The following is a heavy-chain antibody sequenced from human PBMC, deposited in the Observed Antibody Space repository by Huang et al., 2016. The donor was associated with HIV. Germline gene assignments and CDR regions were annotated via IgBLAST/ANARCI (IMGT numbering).Heavy chain of an antibody. Sequence: QVQLVESGGGVVQPGGSLRLSCTASGFTFGSFGMHWVRQGPGKGREWVAFISDDGNNYYYADSVRGRFTISRDNSKDTLYLQMNRLRPDDSAVYYCAKDLTYTFGRHFDYWGRGTLVTVSS. CDR3: AKDLTYTFGRHFDY. J-gene: IGHJ4*02. V-gene: IGHV3-30*02. D-gene: IGHD3-3*01. CDR1: GFTFGSFG. CDR2: ISDDGNNY.